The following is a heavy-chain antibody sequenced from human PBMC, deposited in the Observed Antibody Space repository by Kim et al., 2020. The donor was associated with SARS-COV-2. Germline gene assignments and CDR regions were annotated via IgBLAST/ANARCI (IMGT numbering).Heavy chain of an antibody. D-gene: IGHD6-13*01. Sequence: SETLSLTCAVSGGSISSSNWWSWVRQPPGKGLEWIGEIYHSGSTNYNPSLKSRVTISVDKSKNQFSLKLSSVTAADTAVYYCARDGEGDSSSWYAYWGQGTLVTVSS. V-gene: IGHV4-4*02. J-gene: IGHJ4*02. CDR1: GGSISSSNW. CDR2: IYHSGST. CDR3: ARDGEGDSSSWYAY.